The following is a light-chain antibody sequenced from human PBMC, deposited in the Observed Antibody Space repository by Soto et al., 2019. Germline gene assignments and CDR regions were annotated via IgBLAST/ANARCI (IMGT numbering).Light chain of an antibody. CDR1: SSIKC. CDR2: DVS. J-gene: IGKJ2*01. V-gene: IGKV1-5*01. Sequence: DIQMTQSPSTLAASVGDTVTMTCRSSIKCLAWYQKKPGKAPKLLIYDVSNLERGVPPRFSGSTSGAESTLTITGLQPDDLGTYYCQHTTDFTFGQGTKVEIK. CDR3: QHTTDFT.